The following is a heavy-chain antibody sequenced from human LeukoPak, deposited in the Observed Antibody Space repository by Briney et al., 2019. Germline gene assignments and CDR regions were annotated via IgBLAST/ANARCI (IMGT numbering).Heavy chain of an antibody. CDR3: ARAHFWDYYYGMDV. CDR2: ISSSGSTI. CDR1: GSTFSDYY. Sequence: GGSLRLPCAASGSTFSDYYMSWIRQAPGKGLEWASYISSSGSTIYYADSVKGRFTISRDNAKNSLYLQMNSLRAEDTAVYYCARAHFWDYYYGMDVWGQGTTVTVSS. V-gene: IGHV3-11*01. J-gene: IGHJ6*02. D-gene: IGHD3-16*01.